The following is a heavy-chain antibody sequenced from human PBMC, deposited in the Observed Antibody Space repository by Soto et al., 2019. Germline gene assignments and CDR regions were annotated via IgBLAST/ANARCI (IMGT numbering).Heavy chain of an antibody. CDR1: GFTFSDYW. CDR3: ARVDGPLKFAPYYFDY. CDR2: INPDGRNT. J-gene: IGHJ4*02. Sequence: GGSLRLSCAASGFTFSDYWMTWVRQAPGKGLEWVANINPDGRNTYYVDSLGSRFTISRDNAKRLLYLQMSSVTAADTAVYYCARVDGPLKFAPYYFDYWGQGTLVTVSS. V-gene: IGHV3-7*05.